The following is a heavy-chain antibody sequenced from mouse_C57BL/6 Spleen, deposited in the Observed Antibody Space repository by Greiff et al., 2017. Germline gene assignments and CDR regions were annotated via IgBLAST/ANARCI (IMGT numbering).Heavy chain of an antibody. CDR2: ISYDGSN. Sequence: EVHLVESGPGLVKPSQSLSLTCSVTGYSITSGYYWNWIRQFPGNKLEWMGYISYDGSNNYNPSLKNRISITRDTSKNQFFLKLNSVTTEDTATYYCARAYSNLDYWGQGTTLTVSS. J-gene: IGHJ2*01. V-gene: IGHV3-6*01. CDR3: ARAYSNLDY. CDR1: GYSITSGYY. D-gene: IGHD2-5*01.